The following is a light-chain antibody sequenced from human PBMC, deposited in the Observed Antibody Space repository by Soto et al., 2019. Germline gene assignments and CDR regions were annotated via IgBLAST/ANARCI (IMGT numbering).Light chain of an antibody. CDR3: QQYGSSPLVR. V-gene: IGKV3-20*01. Sequence: GLTQAPGTRSLSPGESATRSCRASQTVSITYLTWDQQKRGQAPRLLIFGASKRATGLPDRFSGSGSGTDFTLTISRLQPEDFAVFFCQQYGSSPLVRFGQGTLLEVK. CDR2: GAS. CDR1: QTVSITY. J-gene: IGKJ5*01.